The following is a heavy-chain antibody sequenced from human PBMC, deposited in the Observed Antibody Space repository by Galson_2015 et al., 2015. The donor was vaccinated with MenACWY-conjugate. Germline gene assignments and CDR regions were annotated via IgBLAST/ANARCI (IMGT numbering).Heavy chain of an antibody. CDR3: AKGRVKGLSWYFDL. Sequence: SLRLSCAASGFTFSRYGMHWVRQVPGKGLEWVAIISYDGSNKYYTDSVKGRFTISRDNSKNTLYLQMNSLRAEDTAVYYCAKGRVKGLSWYFDLWGRGTLVTVSS. CDR2: ISYDGSNK. J-gene: IGHJ2*01. V-gene: IGHV3-30*18. D-gene: IGHD2/OR15-2a*01. CDR1: GFTFSRYG.